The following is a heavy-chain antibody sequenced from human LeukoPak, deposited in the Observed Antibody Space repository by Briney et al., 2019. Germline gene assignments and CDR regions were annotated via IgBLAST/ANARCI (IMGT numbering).Heavy chain of an antibody. J-gene: IGHJ4*02. D-gene: IGHD2-2*01. CDR2: IIPILGIA. Sequence: SVKVSCKASGGTFSSYTISWVRQVPGQGLEWMGRIIPILGIANYAQKFQGRATITADKSTSTAYMELSSLRSEDTAVYCCARENGSYCSSTSCPKPFDYWGQGTLVTVSS. CDR1: GGTFSSYT. V-gene: IGHV1-69*04. CDR3: ARENGSYCSSTSCPKPFDY.